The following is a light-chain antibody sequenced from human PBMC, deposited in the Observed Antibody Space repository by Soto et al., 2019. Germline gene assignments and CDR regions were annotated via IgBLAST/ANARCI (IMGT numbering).Light chain of an antibody. J-gene: IGLJ2*01. CDR1: RSNFGGYNY. CDR3: SSYAGSNNVV. Sequence: QSALTQPPSASGSPGQSVTISCTGTRSNFGGYNYVSWYQQHPGKAPKLMIYEVSKRPSGVPDRFSGSKFGNTASLTVSGLQAEDEADYYCSSYAGSNNVVFGGGTQLTVL. V-gene: IGLV2-8*01. CDR2: EVS.